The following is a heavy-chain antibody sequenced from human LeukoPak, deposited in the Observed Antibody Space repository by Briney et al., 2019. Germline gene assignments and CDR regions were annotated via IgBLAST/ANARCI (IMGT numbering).Heavy chain of an antibody. CDR1: GYTFTIYD. Sequence: GASVNVSCKASGYTFTIYDINWVRQATGQGLEWMGWMNHNSGNTGYAQKFQGRVTMTRNTSISTAHMELSSLRSEDTAVYYCARGRVAGTGWFDPWGQGTLVTVSS. D-gene: IGHD6-19*01. J-gene: IGHJ5*02. CDR2: MNHNSGNT. V-gene: IGHV1-8*01. CDR3: ARGRVAGTGWFDP.